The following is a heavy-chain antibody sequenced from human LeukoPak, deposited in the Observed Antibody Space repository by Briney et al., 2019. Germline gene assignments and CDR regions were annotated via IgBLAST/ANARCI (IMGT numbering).Heavy chain of an antibody. CDR3: ARASAQYGDYVDAFDI. V-gene: IGHV4-4*02. CDR2: IHHSGGI. D-gene: IGHD4-17*01. J-gene: IGHJ3*02. CDR1: GDSISSDIW. Sequence: PSGTLSLTCAVSGDSISSDIWWNWVRQPPGKGLEWIGEIHHSGGINYNPSLKSRVTISVDRSKNQFSLKLSSVTAADTAAYYCARASAQYGDYVDAFDIWGQGTMVTVSS.